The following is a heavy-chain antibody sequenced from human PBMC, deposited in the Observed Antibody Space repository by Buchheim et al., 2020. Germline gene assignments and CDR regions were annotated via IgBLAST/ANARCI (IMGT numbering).Heavy chain of an antibody. Sequence: QVQLVQSGAEVKKPGSSVKVSCKASGGTFSSYAISWVRQAPGQGLEWMGRIIPILGIANYAQKFQGRVTITADKSTSTAYMELSSLRSEDTAVYYCARDDSSSSGRYYYYGMDVWSQGTT. V-gene: IGHV1-69*04. CDR1: GGTFSSYA. J-gene: IGHJ6*02. CDR2: IIPILGIA. CDR3: ARDDSSSSGRYYYYGMDV. D-gene: IGHD6-6*01.